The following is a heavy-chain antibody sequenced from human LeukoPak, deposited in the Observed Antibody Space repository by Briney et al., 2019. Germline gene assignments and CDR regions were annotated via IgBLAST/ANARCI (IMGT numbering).Heavy chain of an antibody. Sequence: GGSLRLSCAASGFTFSSYAMSWVRRAPGKGLEWVSAISGSGGSTYYADSVKGRFTISRDNSKNTLYLQMNSLRAEDTAVYYCAKDREMTTVTTSLGYWGQGTLVTVSS. CDR2: ISGSGGST. D-gene: IGHD4-11*01. V-gene: IGHV3-23*01. J-gene: IGHJ4*02. CDR3: AKDREMTTVTTSLGY. CDR1: GFTFSSYA.